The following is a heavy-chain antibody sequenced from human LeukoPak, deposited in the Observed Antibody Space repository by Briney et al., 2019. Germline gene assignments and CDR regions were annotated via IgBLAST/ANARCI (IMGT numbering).Heavy chain of an antibody. D-gene: IGHD3-10*01. Sequence: SETLCLTPAVSGASLSSGSDYWTWIRHPAGDGLEWIGQIYSSGSTNYSPSLTSRVTISADTTKNQFFLKINSVTAADTAVYYCARASGSVIYYNSCDSWGEGILVAASS. CDR1: GASLSSGSDY. CDR3: ARASGSVIYYNSCDS. J-gene: IGHJ5*01. CDR2: IYSSGST. V-gene: IGHV4-61*09.